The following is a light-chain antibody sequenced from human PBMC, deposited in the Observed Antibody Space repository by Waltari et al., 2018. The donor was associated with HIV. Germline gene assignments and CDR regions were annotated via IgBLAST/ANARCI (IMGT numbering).Light chain of an antibody. CDR1: DNDFGLRNF. Sequence: SAVTQPASVSGLPGQSVTISCTGADNDFGLRNFVSCYQQPPGKLPRLIFSAFDSRASGIPDRFSASKAGETAFLTSASRRTEDEALDYCASFTGDDTVMFGGGTLVTVL. J-gene: IGLJ3*02. CDR2: AFD. V-gene: IGLV2-14*03. CDR3: ASFTGDDTVM.